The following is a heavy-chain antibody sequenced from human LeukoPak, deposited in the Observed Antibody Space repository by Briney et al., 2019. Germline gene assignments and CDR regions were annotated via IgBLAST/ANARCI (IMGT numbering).Heavy chain of an antibody. D-gene: IGHD2-2*01. CDR1: GCTFTNYY. J-gene: IGHJ4*02. V-gene: IGHV1-46*01. CDR3: ARGYCSSTSCLDY. CDR2: INSNGGST. Sequence: ASVKVSCKASGCTFTNYYIHWVRQAPGQGLEWMGLINSNGGSTSYAQKFQGRVTMTRDTSTSTVYMELSSLTSEDTAVYYCARGYCSSTSCLDYWGQGTLVTVSS.